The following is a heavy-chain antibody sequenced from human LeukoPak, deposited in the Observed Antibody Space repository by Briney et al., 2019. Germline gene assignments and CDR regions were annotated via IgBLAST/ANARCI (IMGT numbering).Heavy chain of an antibody. V-gene: IGHV3-74*01. Sequence: RGSLRLSCAASGFTFSSYWVQWVRQAPGKGLVWISRINSDGSSLSYADSVKGRFTISRDNAKNTVYLQMNSLRAEDTAVYYCARSRYTGSHFDYWGQGTLVTVSS. J-gene: IGHJ4*02. D-gene: IGHD1-26*01. CDR1: GFTFSSYW. CDR3: ARSRYTGSHFDY. CDR2: INSDGSSL.